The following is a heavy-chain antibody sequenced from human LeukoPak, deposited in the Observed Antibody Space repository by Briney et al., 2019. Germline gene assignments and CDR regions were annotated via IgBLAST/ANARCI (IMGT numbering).Heavy chain of an antibody. CDR2: IIPIFGTA. D-gene: IGHD6-6*01. J-gene: IGHJ6*03. Sequence: ASVKVSCKASGGTFSSYAISWVRQAPGQGLEWMGGIIPIFGTANYAQKFQGRVTITTDESTSTAYMELSSLRSEDTAAYYCARVSRSSVPPYYYYHMDVWGKGTTVTVSS. CDR3: ARVSRSSVPPYYYYHMDV. CDR1: GGTFSSYA. V-gene: IGHV1-69*05.